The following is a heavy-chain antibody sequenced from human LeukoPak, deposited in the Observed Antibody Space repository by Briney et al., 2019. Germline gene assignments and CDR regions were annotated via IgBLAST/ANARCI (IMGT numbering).Heavy chain of an antibody. Sequence: GGSLRLSCTASGFTFGDYAMSWVRQAPGKGLEWVGFIRSKAYGGTTEYAASVKGRFTISRDDSKSIAYLQMNSLKTEDTAVYYCTRARSSGWYLGDFDYWGPGTLVTVSS. CDR2: IRSKAYGGTT. CDR1: GFTFGDYA. J-gene: IGHJ4*02. V-gene: IGHV3-49*04. D-gene: IGHD6-19*01. CDR3: TRARSSGWYLGDFDY.